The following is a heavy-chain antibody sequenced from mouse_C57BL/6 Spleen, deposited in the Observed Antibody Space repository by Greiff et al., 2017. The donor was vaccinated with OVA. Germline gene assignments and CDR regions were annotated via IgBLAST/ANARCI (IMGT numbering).Heavy chain of an antibody. CDR1: GYTFTDYY. CDR2: IYPGSGNT. CDR3: ARIYDGYSFDY. J-gene: IGHJ2*01. V-gene: IGHV1-76*01. Sequence: QVQLQQSGAELVRPGASVKLSCKASGYTFTDYYINWVKQRPGQGLEWIARIYPGSGNTYYNEKFKGKATLTAEKSSSTAYMQLSSLTSEDSAVYFCARIYDGYSFDYWGQGTTLTVSS. D-gene: IGHD2-3*01.